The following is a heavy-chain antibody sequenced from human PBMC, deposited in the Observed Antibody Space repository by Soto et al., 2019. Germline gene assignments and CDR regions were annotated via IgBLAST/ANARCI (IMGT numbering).Heavy chain of an antibody. D-gene: IGHD4-4*01. CDR2: IYPGDSDT. J-gene: IGHJ4*02. CDR1: EYSFSNYW. Sequence: PGESLKISCKGSEYSFSNYWIAWVRQMPGKGLEWMGIIYPGDSDTRYSPSFQGQVTISADKSTNTAHLQWSSLKASDTAMYYCVRRHGNSHFDYWGQGTQVTVSS. V-gene: IGHV5-51*01. CDR3: VRRHGNSHFDY.